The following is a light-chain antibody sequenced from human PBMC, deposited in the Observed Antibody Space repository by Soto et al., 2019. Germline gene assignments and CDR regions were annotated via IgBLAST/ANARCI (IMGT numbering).Light chain of an antibody. V-gene: IGKV3-15*01. J-gene: IGKJ5*01. CDR3: QQYIHWPPIN. CDR2: GAS. CDR1: QSLSNN. Sequence: EIGMTQSPATLSVSPGEGATLSCRASQSLSNNLAWYQQKPGQTPRLLIYGASTRAAGIPARFSGSGSGTEFTLTISSLESEDFAVYYCQQYIHWPPINFGQGTRLYIK.